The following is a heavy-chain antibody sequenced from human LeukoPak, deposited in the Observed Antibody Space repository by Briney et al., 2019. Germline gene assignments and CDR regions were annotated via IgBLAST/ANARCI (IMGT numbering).Heavy chain of an antibody. J-gene: IGHJ4*02. CDR1: GFTFSSYW. CDR2: ISSSSSYI. D-gene: IGHD5-12*01. CDR3: ARFEWLRFGSFGYYFDY. Sequence: GGSLRLSCAASGFTFSSYWMSWVRQAPGKGLEWVSSISSSSSYIYYADSVKGRFTISRDNAKNSLYLQMNSLRAEDTAVYYCARFEWLRFGSFGYYFDYWGQGTLVTVSS. V-gene: IGHV3-21*01.